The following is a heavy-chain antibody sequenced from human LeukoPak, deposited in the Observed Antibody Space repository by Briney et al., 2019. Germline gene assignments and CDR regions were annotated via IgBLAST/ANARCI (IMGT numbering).Heavy chain of an antibody. J-gene: IGHJ5*02. CDR1: GGSISSSNW. Sequence: SETLSLTCAVSGGSISSSNWWSWVRQPPGKGLEWIGEIYHSGSTNYNPSLKSRVTISVDKSKNQFSLKLSSVTAADTAVYYCARDFGYCSGGSCYWFDPWGQGTLVTVSS. CDR3: ARDFGYCSGGSCYWFDP. V-gene: IGHV4-4*02. D-gene: IGHD2-15*01. CDR2: IYHSGST.